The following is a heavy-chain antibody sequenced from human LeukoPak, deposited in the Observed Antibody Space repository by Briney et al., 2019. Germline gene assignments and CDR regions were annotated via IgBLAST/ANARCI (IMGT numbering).Heavy chain of an antibody. D-gene: IGHD5-18*01. V-gene: IGHV3-21*01. CDR1: GFPFSSNS. J-gene: IGHJ4*02. CDR3: ARDSRIQLWLN. Sequence: PGGSLRLSCAASGFPFSSNSMNWVRQAPGKGLEWVSSISSSSYIYYADSVKGRFTISRDNAKNSLYLQMNSLRAEDTAVYYCARDSRIQLWLNWGQGTLVTVSS. CDR2: ISSSSYI.